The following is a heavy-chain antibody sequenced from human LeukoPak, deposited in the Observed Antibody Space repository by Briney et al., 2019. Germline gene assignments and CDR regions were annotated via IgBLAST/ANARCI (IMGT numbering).Heavy chain of an antibody. Sequence: SETLSLTCAVYGGSFSGYYWSWIRQPPGKGLEWIGEINHSGSTNYNPSLKSRVTISVDTSKNQFSLKLRSVTAADTAVYYCARGVWAQWLAFGYFQHWGQGTLVTVSS. CDR2: INHSGST. D-gene: IGHD6-19*01. J-gene: IGHJ1*01. CDR1: GGSFSGYY. V-gene: IGHV4-34*01. CDR3: ARGVWAQWLAFGYFQH.